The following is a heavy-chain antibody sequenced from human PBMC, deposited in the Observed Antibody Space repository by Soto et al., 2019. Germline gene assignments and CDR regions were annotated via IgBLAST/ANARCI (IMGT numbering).Heavy chain of an antibody. J-gene: IGHJ4*02. CDR1: GGSISSGSYY. V-gene: IGHV4-31*03. CDR2: IYYSGST. Sequence: QVQLQESGPGLVKPSQTLSLSCTVSGGSISSGSYYWSWIRQHPGKGLEWMGYIYYSGSTYYNPSLKSRVTISVDTSKNQFSLKLSSVTAADTAVYYCARGSWSFYHFDYWGQGTLVTVSS. D-gene: IGHD3-10*01. CDR3: ARGSWSFYHFDY.